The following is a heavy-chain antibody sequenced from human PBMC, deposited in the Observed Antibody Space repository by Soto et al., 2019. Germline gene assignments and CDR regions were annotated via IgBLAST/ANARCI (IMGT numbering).Heavy chain of an antibody. Sequence: QAQLVESGGGVVQPGRSLRLSCAASGFTFSSYGMHWVRQAPGKGLEWVAVIWYDGSNKYYADSVKGRFTISRDNSKNTLYLQMNSLRAEDTAVYYCARDLRGYSGYYDPWGQGTLVTVSS. J-gene: IGHJ5*02. CDR1: GFTFSSYG. D-gene: IGHD5-12*01. V-gene: IGHV3-33*01. CDR2: IWYDGSNK. CDR3: ARDLRGYSGYYDP.